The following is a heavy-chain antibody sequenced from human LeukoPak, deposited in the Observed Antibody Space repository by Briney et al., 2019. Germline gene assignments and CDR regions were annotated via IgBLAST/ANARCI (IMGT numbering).Heavy chain of an antibody. CDR2: VGSAGET. CDR1: GFTFDSYD. Sequence: GGSLRLSCAASGFTFDSYDMHWVRQAPGKGLDWVAGVGSAGETYYADSVKGRFTVSREDDLNSLFLQMASLRDADTAVYYCVRDDIFDYWGQGALVTVSS. J-gene: IGHJ4*02. CDR3: VRDDIFDY. V-gene: IGHV3-13*01.